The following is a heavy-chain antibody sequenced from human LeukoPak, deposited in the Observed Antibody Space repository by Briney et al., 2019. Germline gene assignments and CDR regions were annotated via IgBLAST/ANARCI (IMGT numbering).Heavy chain of an antibody. J-gene: IGHJ2*01. V-gene: IGHV3-48*04. CDR2: ISAGSDTI. CDR3: TRDLGLRRMI. Sequence: GGSLRLSCAASGLSLSSNNMHWVRQPPGGGLEWLSYISAGSDTIFSADSVRGRFTISRDNARESLYLQMNSLRVDDTAVYYCTRDLGLRRMIWGRGTLVIVSS. CDR1: GLSLSSNN.